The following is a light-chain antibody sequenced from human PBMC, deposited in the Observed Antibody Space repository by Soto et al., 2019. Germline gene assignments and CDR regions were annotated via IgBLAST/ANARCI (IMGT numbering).Light chain of an antibody. J-gene: IGKJ1*01. CDR2: GAS. CDR1: QSVRTN. CDR3: QQYNDNWPT. Sequence: ETVMTQFPNTLSVSPGETVTLSCRASQSVRTNLAWYQHKPGQSPRLLIYGASKRATGFPARFGGSGSGTEFTLTISSLQSEDFAVYYCQQYNDNWPTFGQGTKVDIK. V-gene: IGKV3-15*01.